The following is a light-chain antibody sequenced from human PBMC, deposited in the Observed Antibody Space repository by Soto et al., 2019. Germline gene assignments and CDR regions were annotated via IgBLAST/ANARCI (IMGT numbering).Light chain of an antibody. CDR3: QQGNSLPLT. Sequence: DIQMTQSPSSVSASVGDRVTITCRASQGIGRWLAWYQQKPGEAPKVLISTISNLQSGVPSRFSGSGSATAFTRTITSLQPDDFATYYCQQGNSLPLTFGGGTNVEI. CDR1: QGIGRW. CDR2: TIS. J-gene: IGKJ4*01. V-gene: IGKV1-12*01.